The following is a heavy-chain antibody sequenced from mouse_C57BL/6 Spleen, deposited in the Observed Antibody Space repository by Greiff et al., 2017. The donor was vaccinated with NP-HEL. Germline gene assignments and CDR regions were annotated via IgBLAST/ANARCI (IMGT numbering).Heavy chain of an antibody. CDR1: GFTFSDYG. Sequence: EVKLMESGGGLVKPGGSLKLSCAASGFTFSDYGMHWVRQAPEKGLEWVAYISSGSSTIYYADTVKGRFTISRDNAKNTLFLQMTSLRSEDTAMYYCASFFTTSDWYFDVWGTGTTVTVSS. J-gene: IGHJ1*03. CDR2: ISSGSSTI. CDR3: ASFFTTSDWYFDV. V-gene: IGHV5-17*01. D-gene: IGHD1-2*01.